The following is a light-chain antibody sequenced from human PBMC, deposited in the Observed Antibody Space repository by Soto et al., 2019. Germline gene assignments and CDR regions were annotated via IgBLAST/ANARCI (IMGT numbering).Light chain of an antibody. Sequence: DIQMTQSPSSLSASVGDRVTISCRASHSINNYLNWYQQKPGSAPKLLIFGASSLQSGVPSRFTGSGSGTDFTLTISSLQAEDFATYYCQQTYSTPPRTFGQGTKLDMK. J-gene: IGKJ2*01. V-gene: IGKV1-39*01. CDR1: HSINNY. CDR3: QQTYSTPPRT. CDR2: GAS.